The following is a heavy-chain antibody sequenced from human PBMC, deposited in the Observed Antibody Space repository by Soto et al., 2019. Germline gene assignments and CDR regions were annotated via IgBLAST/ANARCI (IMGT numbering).Heavy chain of an antibody. CDR1: GYSFAGYW. V-gene: IGHV5-10-1*01. CDR3: ARQIYDSDTGPNFQYYFDS. J-gene: IGHJ4*02. D-gene: IGHD3-22*01. CDR2: IDPRASQT. Sequence: GESLKISCKGSGYSFAGYWITWVRQKPGKGLEWMGRIDPRASQTYYSPSFRGHVTISVTKSITTVFLQWSSLRASDTAMYYCARQIYDSDTGPNFQYYFDSWGQGTPVTVSS.